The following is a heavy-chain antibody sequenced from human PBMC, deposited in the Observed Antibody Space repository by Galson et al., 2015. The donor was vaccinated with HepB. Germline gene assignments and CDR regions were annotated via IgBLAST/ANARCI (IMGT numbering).Heavy chain of an antibody. D-gene: IGHD5-12*01. CDR2: INXXXGFT. CDR3: ARGGQPSGNDYRRWFEP. V-gene: IGHV1-3*01. J-gene: IGHJ5*02. Sequence: SVKVSCKASGYTLXXXXIXXXXXXRXXRLXXXGWINXXXGFTQHXQXXXGRVTITRDNTASTVYXXLRSLRSEDTAVYYCARGGQPSGNDYRRWFEPWGQGTLVTVSS. CDR1: GYTLXXXX.